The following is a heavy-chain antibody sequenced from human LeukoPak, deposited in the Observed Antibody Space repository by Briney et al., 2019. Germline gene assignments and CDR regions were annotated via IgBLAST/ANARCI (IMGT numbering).Heavy chain of an antibody. D-gene: IGHD2-15*01. CDR1: GFTFSSSW. CDR3: ARFRINCSGGSCYWDYFAY. J-gene: IGHJ4*02. V-gene: IGHV3-74*01. CDR2: INSDESIT. Sequence: GGSLRLSCAASGFTFSSSWMYWVRQAPGKGLVWVSRINSDESITTYADSVKGRFTISRDNAKNTLYLQMNSLRAEDTAVYYCARFRINCSGGSCYWDYFAYWGQGTLVTVSS.